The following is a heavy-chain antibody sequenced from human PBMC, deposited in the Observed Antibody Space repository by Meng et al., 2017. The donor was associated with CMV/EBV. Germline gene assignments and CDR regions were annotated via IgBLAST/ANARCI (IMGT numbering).Heavy chain of an antibody. V-gene: IGHV1-18*01. CDR2: ISAYNGNT. J-gene: IGHJ6*02. D-gene: IGHD2-2*02. CDR3: AREMAAIEDYYYGMDV. Sequence: ASVKVSCKASGYTFTSYGISWARQAPGQGLEWMGWISAYNGNTNYAQKLQGRVTMTTDTSTSTAYMELRSLRSDDTAVYYCAREMAAIEDYYYGMDVWGQGTTVTVSS. CDR1: GYTFTSYG.